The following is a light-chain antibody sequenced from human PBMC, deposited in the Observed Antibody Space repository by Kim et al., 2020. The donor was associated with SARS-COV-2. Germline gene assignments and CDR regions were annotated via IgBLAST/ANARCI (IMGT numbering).Light chain of an antibody. J-gene: IGKJ2*01. CDR3: QQYSNSPYT. CDR2: GAS. CDR1: QSSSSN. Sequence: GKGAPTSCAASQSSSSNLAWYQQKPGQAPRLLIYGASTRATGIPAKFRGSGSGTDFTLTISRLQSEDFAVYYCQQYSNSPYTFGQGTKLEI. V-gene: IGKV3-15*01.